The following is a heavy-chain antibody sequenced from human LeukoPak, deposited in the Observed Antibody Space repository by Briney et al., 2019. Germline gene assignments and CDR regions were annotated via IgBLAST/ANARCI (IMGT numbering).Heavy chain of an antibody. CDR3: AKDLKRHIVVVTATSPDY. D-gene: IGHD2-21*02. Sequence: GGSLRLSCAASGFTFSSYAMHWVRQAPGKGLEWVAVISYHGSNKYYADSVKGRFTISRDNSKNTLYLQMNSLRAEDTAVYYCAKDLKRHIVVVTATSPDYWGRGTLVTVSS. V-gene: IGHV3-30-3*01. CDR1: GFTFSSYA. J-gene: IGHJ4*02. CDR2: ISYHGSNK.